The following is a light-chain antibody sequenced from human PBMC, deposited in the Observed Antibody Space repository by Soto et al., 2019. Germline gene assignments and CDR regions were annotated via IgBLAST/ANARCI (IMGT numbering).Light chain of an antibody. CDR1: QSVSNSF. CDR3: QQSFRTPIT. J-gene: IGKJ5*01. CDR2: GAS. Sequence: EIVLTQSPGTLSLSPGERATLSCRASQSVSNSFLAWYQQKPGQAPRLLIFGASSRATGIPDRFSGSGSGTDFTLIISSLQPEDSATYYCQQSFRTPITFGQGTRLEIK. V-gene: IGKV3-20*01.